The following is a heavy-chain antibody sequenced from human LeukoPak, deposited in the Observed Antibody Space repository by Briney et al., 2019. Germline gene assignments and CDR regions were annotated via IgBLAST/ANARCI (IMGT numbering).Heavy chain of an antibody. J-gene: IGHJ6*03. CDR2: IYHSGST. CDR1: GYSISSGYY. CDR3: ARDRSYCSGGSCYPWDDYYYYYYMDV. D-gene: IGHD2-15*01. V-gene: IGHV4-38-2*02. Sequence: PSETLSLTCAVSGYSISSGYYWGWIRQPPGKGLEWIGSIYHSGSTYYNPSLKSRVTISVDTSKNQFSLKLSSVTAADTAVYYCARDRSYCSGGSCYPWDDYYYYYYMDVWGKGTTVTVSS.